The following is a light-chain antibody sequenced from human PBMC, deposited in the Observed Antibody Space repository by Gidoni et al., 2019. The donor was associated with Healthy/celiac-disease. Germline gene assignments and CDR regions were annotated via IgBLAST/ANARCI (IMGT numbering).Light chain of an antibody. CDR3: QQYNSYLYT. CDR1: QSISSW. Sequence: DIQLTHSPSTLSASVGDRVTITCRASQSISSWLAWYQQKPGKAPKLRIYKASSLESGVPSRFSGSGSGTEFTLTISSLQPDDFATYYCQQYNSYLYTFGQGTKLEIK. J-gene: IGKJ2*01. V-gene: IGKV1-5*03. CDR2: KAS.